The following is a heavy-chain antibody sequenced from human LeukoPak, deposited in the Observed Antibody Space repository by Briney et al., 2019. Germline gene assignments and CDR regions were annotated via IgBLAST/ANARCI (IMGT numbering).Heavy chain of an antibody. Sequence: GASVKVSCKASGGTFSSYAISWVRQAPGQGLEWMGRIIPIFGIANYVQKFQGRVTITADKSTSTAYMELSSLRSEDTAVYYCARRVEGNWFDPWGQGTLVTVSS. J-gene: IGHJ5*02. V-gene: IGHV1-69*04. CDR2: IIPIFGIA. CDR1: GGTFSSYA. CDR3: ARRVEGNWFDP. D-gene: IGHD2-15*01.